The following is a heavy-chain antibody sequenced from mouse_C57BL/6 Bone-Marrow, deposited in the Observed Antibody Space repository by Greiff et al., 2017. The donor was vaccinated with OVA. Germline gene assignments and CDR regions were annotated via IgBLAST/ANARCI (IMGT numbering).Heavy chain of an antibody. J-gene: IGHJ2*01. D-gene: IGHD2-4*01. CDR3: ARSGYDYDPYYFDY. CDR2: IYPGSGNT. Sequence: VKLVESGPELVKPGASVKIYCKASGYSFTSYYIHWVKQRPGQGLEWIGWIYPGSGNTKYNEKFKGKATLTADTSSSTAYMQLSSLTSEDSAVYYCARSGYDYDPYYFDYWGQGTTLTVSS. V-gene: IGHV1-66*01. CDR1: GYSFTSYY.